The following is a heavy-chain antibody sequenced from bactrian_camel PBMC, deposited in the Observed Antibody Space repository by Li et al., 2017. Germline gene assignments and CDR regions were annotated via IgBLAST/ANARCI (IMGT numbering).Heavy chain of an antibody. Sequence: HVQLVESGGGSVQAGGSLRLSCVVTGFPHTTNCMGWFRQAPGKEREGVAALDRDGTASYADSVKGRFTISQDNAKNIIYLQMSSLTPDDTAMYYCAAGTRIIVGDYCDGITTQGRGPRSPSP. D-gene: IGHD3*01. V-gene: IGHV3S57*01. J-gene: IGHJ4*01. CDR1: GFPHTTNC. CDR3: AAGTRIIVGDYCDGITT. CDR2: LDRDGTA.